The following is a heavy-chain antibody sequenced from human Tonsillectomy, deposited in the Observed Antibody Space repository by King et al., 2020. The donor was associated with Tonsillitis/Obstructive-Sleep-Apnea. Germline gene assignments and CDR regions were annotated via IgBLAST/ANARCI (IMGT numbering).Heavy chain of an antibody. Sequence: VQLVESGGGLVKPGGSLRLSCAASGFTFSDYYMNWVRQAPGKGLEWVAYISSNRSYKNYADSVKGRFTISRDNAKNTLYLQMNSLRAEDTAMYYCVRGEYSYHPDYWGQGTLVTVSS. CDR2: ISSNRSYK. V-gene: IGHV3-11*06. CDR3: VRGEYSYHPDY. J-gene: IGHJ4*02. D-gene: IGHD5-18*01. CDR1: GFTFSDYY.